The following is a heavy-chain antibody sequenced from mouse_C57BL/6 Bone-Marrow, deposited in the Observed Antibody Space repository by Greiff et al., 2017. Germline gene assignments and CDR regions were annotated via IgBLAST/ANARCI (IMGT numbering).Heavy chain of an antibody. CDR1: GYTFTDYY. Sequence: EVQLQQSGPELVKPGASVKISCKASGYTFTDYYMNWVKQSHGKSLEWIGDINPNNGGTSYNQKFKGKATLTVDKSSSTAYMELRSLTSEDSAVYYCARGSILGIYYYVPFAYWGQGTLVTVSA. CDR3: ARGSILGIYYYVPFAY. CDR2: INPNNGGT. V-gene: IGHV1-26*01. D-gene: IGHD1-1*01. J-gene: IGHJ3*01.